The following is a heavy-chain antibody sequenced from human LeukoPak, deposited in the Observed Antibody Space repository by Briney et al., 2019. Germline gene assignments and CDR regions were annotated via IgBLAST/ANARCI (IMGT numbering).Heavy chain of an antibody. D-gene: IGHD2-15*01. CDR1: GGSFSGYY. Sequence: SETLSLTCAVYGGSFSGYYWSWIRQPPGKGLEWIGEINHSGSTDYNPSLKSRVTISVDTSKNQFSLKLSSVTAADTAVYYCARQLVAATGDWFDPWGQGTLVTVSS. CDR2: INHSGST. CDR3: ARQLVAATGDWFDP. J-gene: IGHJ5*02. V-gene: IGHV4-34*01.